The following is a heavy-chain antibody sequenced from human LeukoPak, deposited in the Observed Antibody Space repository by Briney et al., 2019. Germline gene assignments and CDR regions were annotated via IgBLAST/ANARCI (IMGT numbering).Heavy chain of an antibody. Sequence: PGGSLRLSCAASGFTFSSYGMHWVRQAPGKGLEWVAVISYDGSNKYYADSVKGRFTISRDNSKNTLYLQMNSLRAEDTAVYYCAKWGPDSEVCWGQGTLVTVSS. CDR1: GFTFSSYG. CDR3: AKWGPDSEVC. J-gene: IGHJ4*02. V-gene: IGHV3-30*18. CDR2: ISYDGSNK. D-gene: IGHD3-16*01.